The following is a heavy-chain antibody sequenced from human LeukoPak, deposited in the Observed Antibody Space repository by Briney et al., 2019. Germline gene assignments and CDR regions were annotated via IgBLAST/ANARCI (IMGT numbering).Heavy chain of an antibody. Sequence: SETLSLTCTVSCGSISSYYWSWIRQPPGKGLEWIGYIYYSGSTNYNPSLKSRVTISGDTSKNQFSLKLSSVTAADTAVYYCARDKGLAAAGHWYFDLWGRGTLVTVSS. D-gene: IGHD6-13*01. V-gene: IGHV4-59*01. J-gene: IGHJ2*01. CDR2: IYYSGST. CDR1: CGSISSYY. CDR3: ARDKGLAAAGHWYFDL.